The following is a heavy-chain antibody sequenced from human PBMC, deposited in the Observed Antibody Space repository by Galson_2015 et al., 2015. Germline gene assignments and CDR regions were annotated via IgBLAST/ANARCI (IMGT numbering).Heavy chain of an antibody. CDR2: INSDGSST. CDR3: ARAPGYGDYGHFDY. D-gene: IGHD4-17*01. V-gene: IGHV3-74*01. CDR1: GFTFSSYW. Sequence: SLRLSCAASGFTFSSYWMHWVRQAPGKGLVWVSRINSDGSSTSYADSVKGRFTISRDNAKNTLYLQMNSLRAEDTAVYYCARAPGYGDYGHFDYWGQGTLVTVSS. J-gene: IGHJ4*02.